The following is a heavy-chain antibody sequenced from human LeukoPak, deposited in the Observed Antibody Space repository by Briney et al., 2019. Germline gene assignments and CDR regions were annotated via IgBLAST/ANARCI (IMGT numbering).Heavy chain of an antibody. V-gene: IGHV1-69*05. CDR1: GYTFTSYY. J-gene: IGHJ4*02. CDR2: IIPIFGTA. Sequence: ASVKVSCKASGYTFTSYYMHWVRQAPGQGLEWMGRIIPIFGTANYAQKFQGRVTITTDESTSTAYMELSSLRSEDTAVYYCATPLVGYDILTGWGQGTLVTVSS. CDR3: ATPLVGYDILTG. D-gene: IGHD3-9*01.